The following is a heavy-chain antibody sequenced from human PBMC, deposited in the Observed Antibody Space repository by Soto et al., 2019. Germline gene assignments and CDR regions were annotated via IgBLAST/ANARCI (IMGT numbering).Heavy chain of an antibody. D-gene: IGHD2-15*01. Sequence: QITLKESGPTLVKPTQTLTLTCTFSGFSLSTNGVGVGWIRQPPGKALEWLALIYWDDDERYRSSLKSRLTITKDTPKNQVVLTVTNMDPVDTATYYCVRKKNYFSGDTCYNDSFDVWGQGTLVTVSS. CDR1: GFSLSTNGVG. CDR2: IYWDDDE. V-gene: IGHV2-5*02. J-gene: IGHJ3*01. CDR3: VRKKNYFSGDTCYNDSFDV.